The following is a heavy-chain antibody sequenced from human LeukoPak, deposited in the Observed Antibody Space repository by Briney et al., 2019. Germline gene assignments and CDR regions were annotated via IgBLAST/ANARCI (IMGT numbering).Heavy chain of an antibody. CDR3: ARPITIFGVVSHFDY. Sequence: GGSLRLSCAASGFTFSSYSMSWVRQAPGKGLEWVSYISSTSSTIYYADSVKGRFTISRDNAKYSLYLQMNSLRAEDTAVYYCARPITIFGVVSHFDYWGQGTLVTVSS. D-gene: IGHD3-3*01. CDR1: GFTFSSYS. V-gene: IGHV3-48*01. CDR2: ISSTSSTI. J-gene: IGHJ4*02.